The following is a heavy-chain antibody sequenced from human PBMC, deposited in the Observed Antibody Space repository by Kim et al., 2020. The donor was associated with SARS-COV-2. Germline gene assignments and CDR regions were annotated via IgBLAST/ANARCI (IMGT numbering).Heavy chain of an antibody. CDR3: ARDYDSSGYPGTIIDY. CDR1: GFTFSSYG. CDR2: IWYDGSNK. Sequence: GGSLRLSCAAPGFTFSSYGMHWVRQAPGKGLEWVAVIWYDGSNKYYADSVKGRFTISRDNSKNTLYLQMNSLRDEDTAVYYCARDYDSSGYPGTIIDYWGEGSLVT. J-gene: IGHJ4*02. D-gene: IGHD3-22*01. V-gene: IGHV3-33*01.